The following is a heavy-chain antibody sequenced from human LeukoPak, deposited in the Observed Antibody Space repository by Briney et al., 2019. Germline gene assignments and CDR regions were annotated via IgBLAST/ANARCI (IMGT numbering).Heavy chain of an antibody. CDR2: ISGSGGST. J-gene: IGHJ4*02. V-gene: IGHV3-23*01. CDR3: AKDRITMIVVVTSPGFDY. CDR1: GFTFSSYA. Sequence: PGGSLRLSCAASGFTFSSYAMSWVRQAPGKGLEWVSAISGSGGSTYYADSVKGRFTISRDNSKNTLYLQMNSLRAEDTAVYYCAKDRITMIVVVTSPGFDYWGQGTLVTVSS. D-gene: IGHD3-22*01.